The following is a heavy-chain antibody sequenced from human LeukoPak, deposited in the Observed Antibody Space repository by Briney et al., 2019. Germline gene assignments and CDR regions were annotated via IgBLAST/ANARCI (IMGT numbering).Heavy chain of an antibody. CDR2: ISSSSSYI. V-gene: IGHV3-21*01. Sequence: PSETLSLTCTVSGDSVSSDSYYWSWIRQPPGKGLEWVSSISSSSSYIHYTDSVKGRFTISRDNTKKSLYLQMNSLRAEDTAVYYCARDRYDRSGYYDYWGQGTLVTVSS. D-gene: IGHD3-22*01. CDR3: ARDRYDRSGYYDY. J-gene: IGHJ4*02. CDR1: GDSVSSDSYY.